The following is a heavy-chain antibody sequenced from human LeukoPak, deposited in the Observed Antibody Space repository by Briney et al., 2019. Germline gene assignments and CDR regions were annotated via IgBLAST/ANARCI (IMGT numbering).Heavy chain of an antibody. CDR3: ARDERRYSGSYYGDAFDI. Sequence: ASVKVSCKASGYTFAAYYMYWVRQAPGQGLEWMGWINTNTGNPTYAQGFTGRFVFSLDTSVSTAYLQISSLKAEDTAVYYCARDERRYSGSYYGDAFDIWGQGTMVTVSS. J-gene: IGHJ3*02. D-gene: IGHD1-26*01. CDR2: INTNTGNP. V-gene: IGHV7-4-1*02. CDR1: GYTFAAYY.